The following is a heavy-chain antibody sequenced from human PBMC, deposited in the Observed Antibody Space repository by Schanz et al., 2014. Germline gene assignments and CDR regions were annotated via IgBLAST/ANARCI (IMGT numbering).Heavy chain of an antibody. CDR2: INSAGTT. CDR3: ARGRGYIIGQ. V-gene: IGHV3-53*01. D-gene: IGHD3-10*01. Sequence: EVQLAESGGGLIQPGGSLRLSCAVSGFSVSNTYMHWVRQPPGKGLEWVSVINSAGTTYYADSVKGRFTFSWDSSKNTVYLQMDSLRADDTSVYYCARGRGYIIGQWGQGILVTVSS. CDR1: GFSVSNTY. J-gene: IGHJ4*02.